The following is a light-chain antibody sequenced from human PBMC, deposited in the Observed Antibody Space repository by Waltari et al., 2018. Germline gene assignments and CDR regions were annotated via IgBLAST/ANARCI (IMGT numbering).Light chain of an antibody. CDR2: WAS. Sequence: DIVMTQSPDSLAVSLGERATINCKSSQIVLHSSTKKNYLAWPQQKPGQPPKLLIYWASTRESGVPDRFSGSGSGTDFTLTISSLQAEDVAVYYCQQYYDIPYTFGQGTKLEI. CDR3: QQYYDIPYT. CDR1: QIVLHSSTKKNY. J-gene: IGKJ2*01. V-gene: IGKV4-1*01.